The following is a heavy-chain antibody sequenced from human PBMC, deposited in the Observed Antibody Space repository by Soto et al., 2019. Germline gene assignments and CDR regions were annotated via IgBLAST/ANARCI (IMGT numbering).Heavy chain of an antibody. CDR1: GYTFTSYA. V-gene: IGHV1-46*01. J-gene: IGHJ6*02. CDR3: ARPYFNGMDV. Sequence: ASVKVSCKASGYTFTSYAMHWVRQAPGQRLEWMGIINASGGNTNYAQKFQGRVTMTRDTSTSTVYMEVSSLRSEDTAVYYCARPYFNGMDVWGQGTTVTVSS. D-gene: IGHD3-9*01. CDR2: INASGGNT.